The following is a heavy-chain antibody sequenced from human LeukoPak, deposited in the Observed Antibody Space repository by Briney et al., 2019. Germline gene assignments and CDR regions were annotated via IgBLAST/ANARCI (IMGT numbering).Heavy chain of an antibody. D-gene: IGHD7-27*01. CDR2: IRYDGSNK. CDR3: ARAPSFAGDHLQRWYFDL. CDR1: GFTFNNYG. V-gene: IGHV3-30*02. Sequence: GGSLRLSCAASGFTFNNYGMHWVRQAPGKGLEWVAFIRYDGSNKCYADSVKGRFTISRDNSKNTLYLQMNSLRAEDTAVYYCARAPSFAGDHLQRWYFDLWGRGTLVTVSS. J-gene: IGHJ2*01.